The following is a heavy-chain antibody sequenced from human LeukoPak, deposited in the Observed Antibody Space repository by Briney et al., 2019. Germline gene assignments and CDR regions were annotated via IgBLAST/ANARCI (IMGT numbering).Heavy chain of an antibody. CDR2: INHSGST. V-gene: IGHV4-34*01. CDR3: ARRKRDSGSYYYYYMDV. Sequence: SETLSLTCAVYGGSFSGYYWSWIRQPPGKGLEWIGEINHSGSTNYNPSLKSRVTISVDTSKNQFSLKLSSVTAADTAVYYCARRKRDSGSYYYYYMDVWGKGTTVTISS. CDR1: GGSFSGYY. J-gene: IGHJ6*03. D-gene: IGHD1-26*01.